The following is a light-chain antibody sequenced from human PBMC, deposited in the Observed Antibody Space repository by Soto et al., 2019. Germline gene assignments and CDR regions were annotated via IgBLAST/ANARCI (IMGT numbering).Light chain of an antibody. Sequence: QSVLTQPASVSGSPGQSITISCTGTNSDVGNYDLVSWYEHHPGKAPRLIIYEVTKRPSGGSDRFSGSKSGNTASLTISGLQAEDEGDYYCSSYAGSTKLVFGGGTKLTVL. CDR3: SSYAGSTKLV. J-gene: IGLJ3*02. CDR1: NSDVGNYDL. V-gene: IGLV2-23*02. CDR2: EVT.